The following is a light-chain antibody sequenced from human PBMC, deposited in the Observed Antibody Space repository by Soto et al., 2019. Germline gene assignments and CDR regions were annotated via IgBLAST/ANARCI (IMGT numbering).Light chain of an antibody. V-gene: IGLV2-14*01. CDR1: SNDVGGFNY. Sequence: QSALTQPASVSGSPGQSITISCTGTSNDVGGFNYVSWYQQHPGKAPKLVIYEVRYRPSGVSDRFSGSKSGNTASLTISGLQAEDEADYYCCSYTTSSTRVFGSGTKLTVL. CDR3: CSYTTSSTRV. J-gene: IGLJ1*01. CDR2: EVR.